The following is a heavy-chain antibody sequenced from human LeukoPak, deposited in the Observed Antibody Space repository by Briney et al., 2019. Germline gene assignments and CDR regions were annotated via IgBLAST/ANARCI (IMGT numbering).Heavy chain of an antibody. Sequence: GGSLRLSCAASGFTFHDYAMHWVRQAPGKGLLWVSRINSDGSSTTYADSVKGRFTISRDNAKNTLYLQMNSLRAEDTAVYFCAGSYAENWFDPWGPGTLVTVSS. D-gene: IGHD3-16*01. J-gene: IGHJ5*02. CDR2: INSDGSST. V-gene: IGHV3-74*01. CDR3: AGSYAENWFDP. CDR1: GFTFHDYA.